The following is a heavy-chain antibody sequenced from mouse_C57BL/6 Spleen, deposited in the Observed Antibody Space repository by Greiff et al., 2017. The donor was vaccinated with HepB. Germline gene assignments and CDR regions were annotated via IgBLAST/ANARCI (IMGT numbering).Heavy chain of an antibody. Sequence: EVKLMESGGGLVQPGGSMKLSCVASGFTFSNYWMNWVRQSPEKGLEWVAQIRLKSDNYATHYAESVKGRFTISRDDSKSSVYLQMNNLRAEDTGIYYCTDLTTSWYFDVWGTGTTVTVSS. D-gene: IGHD1-1*01. CDR2: IRLKSDNYAT. J-gene: IGHJ1*03. CDR3: TDLTTSWYFDV. V-gene: IGHV6-3*01. CDR1: GFTFSNYW.